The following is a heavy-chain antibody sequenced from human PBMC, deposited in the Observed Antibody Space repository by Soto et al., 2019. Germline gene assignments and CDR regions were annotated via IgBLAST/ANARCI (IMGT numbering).Heavy chain of an antibody. D-gene: IGHD3-10*01. J-gene: IGHJ5*02. CDR2: ISAYNGNT. V-gene: IGHV1-18*01. CDR1: GYTFTSYG. CDR3: ARVGGYYYGSGKAYNWFDP. Sequence: ASVKVSCKASGYTFTSYGISWVRQAPGQGLEWMGWISAYNGNTNYAQKLQGRVTMTTDTSTSTAYMELRSLRSDVTAVYYCARVGGYYYGSGKAYNWFDPWGQGTLVTVSS.